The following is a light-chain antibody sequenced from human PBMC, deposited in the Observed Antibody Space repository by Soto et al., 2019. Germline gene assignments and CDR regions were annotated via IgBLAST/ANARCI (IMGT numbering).Light chain of an antibody. CDR3: QQYNTFPT. Sequence: DIQMTQSPSTLSASVGDRVPITCRASQSLSNWLAWYQQKPGKAPKLLIYDASSLESGVPSRFSGSGSGTEFTLTISSLQPDDCATYYCQQYNTFPTFGQGTKLEIK. J-gene: IGKJ1*01. V-gene: IGKV1-5*01. CDR1: QSLSNW. CDR2: DAS.